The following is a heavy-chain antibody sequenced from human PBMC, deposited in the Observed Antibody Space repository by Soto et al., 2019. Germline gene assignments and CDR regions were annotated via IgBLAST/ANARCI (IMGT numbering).Heavy chain of an antibody. V-gene: IGHV3-48*02. D-gene: IGHD3-10*01. J-gene: IGHJ6*02. CDR2: IRSTSDDT. CDR1: GFSFSDYP. Sequence: VQLVESGGGLVQPGGSLRLSCAASGFSFSDYPMNWVRQAPGKGLEWLSNIRSTSDDTYYAESLQGRFTISRDIARNSFYLQMNSLRDEDTAVYYCAKGRTSITMVRGAPSDGMDVWGQGTTVTVSS. CDR3: AKGRTSITMVRGAPSDGMDV.